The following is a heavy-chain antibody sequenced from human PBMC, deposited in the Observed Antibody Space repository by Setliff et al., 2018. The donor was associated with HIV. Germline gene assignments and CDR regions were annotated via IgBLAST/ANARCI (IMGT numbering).Heavy chain of an antibody. D-gene: IGHD3-10*01. CDR2: INADNDNT. J-gene: IGHJ4*02. CDR1: GYSFNRNA. CDR3: MRGTGPGAYLCDY. Sequence: GGSVKVSCKASGYSFNRNAIHWVRQAPGQRLEWMGLINADNDNTKYSQKFQGRVTITRDTSASTAYMELSNLRSEDTAVYYCMRGTGPGAYLCDYWGQGTLVTVSS. V-gene: IGHV1-3*01.